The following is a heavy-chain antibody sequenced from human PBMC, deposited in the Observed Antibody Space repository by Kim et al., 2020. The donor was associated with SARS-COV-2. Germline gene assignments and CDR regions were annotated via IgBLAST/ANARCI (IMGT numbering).Heavy chain of an antibody. CDR1: GYSFTSYD. CDR3: LGGPRDS. V-gene: IGHV1-8*01. CDR2: MNPNSGNT. J-gene: IGHJ4*02. D-gene: IGHD2-15*01. Sequence: ASVTVSCKASGYSFTSYDINWVRQATGQGLEWMGWMNPNSGNTGFVERFHGRVSMTRNTSINTASMELSSLRSDDTAVYYCLGGPRDSWGQGTLVTVSS.